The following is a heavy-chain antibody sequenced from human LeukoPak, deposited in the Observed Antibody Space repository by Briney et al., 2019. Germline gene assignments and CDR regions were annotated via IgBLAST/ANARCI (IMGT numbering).Heavy chain of an antibody. D-gene: IGHD2-15*01. J-gene: IGHJ6*04. CDR2: IDPSDSYT. CDR1: GYSLTSYW. V-gene: IGHV5-10-1*01. Sequence: GESLKISCKGSGYSLTSYWISWVRQIPGKGLEWMGRIDPSDSYTNYSPSFRGHVTISADKSISTAYLQWSSLKASDTAMYYCARHLGLALYGMDVWGKGTTVTVSS. CDR3: ARHLGLALYGMDV.